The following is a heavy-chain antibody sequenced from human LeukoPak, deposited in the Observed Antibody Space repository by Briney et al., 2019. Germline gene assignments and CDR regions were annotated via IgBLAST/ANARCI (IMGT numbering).Heavy chain of an antibody. J-gene: IGHJ4*02. V-gene: IGHV3-30*03. CDR1: GXTFSTYG. CDR3: ARDLRKGRYFDY. D-gene: IGHD3-10*01. CDR2: ISSDGSNK. Sequence: PGRSLRLSWAASGXTFSTYGMHWVRQAPGKGLEWVALISSDGSNKDYADSVKGRFTISRDNSKNTLYVQMDSLRAEDTAVYYCARDLRKGRYFDYWGQGTLVTVSS.